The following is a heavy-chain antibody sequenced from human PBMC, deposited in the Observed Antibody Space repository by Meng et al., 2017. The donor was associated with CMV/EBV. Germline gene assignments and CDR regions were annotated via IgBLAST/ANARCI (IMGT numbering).Heavy chain of an antibody. Sequence: SFSGYYGSWIRQPPGKGLEWIGEINHSGSTNYNPSLKSRVTISVDTSKNQFSLKLSSVTAADTAVYYCARESRGGYYDSSGYSGWFDPWGQGTLVTVSS. D-gene: IGHD3-22*01. CDR3: ARESRGGYYDSSGYSGWFDP. V-gene: IGHV4-34*01. CDR1: SFSGYY. J-gene: IGHJ5*02. CDR2: INHSGST.